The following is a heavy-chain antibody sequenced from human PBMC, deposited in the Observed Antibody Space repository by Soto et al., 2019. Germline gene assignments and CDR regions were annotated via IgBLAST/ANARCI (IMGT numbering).Heavy chain of an antibody. Sequence: QITLKESGPTLVKPTQTLTLTSTFSGLSRSSRGVGLGWIRQTPGRALAWLALIYWDDDKRYSRSLKSRLPITKATSKNQVVLTMTNMDPVATATYYCARDSSGWTGFDYWGQGTLVTVSS. D-gene: IGHD6-19*01. CDR3: ARDSSGWTGFDY. CDR1: GLSRSSRGVG. J-gene: IGHJ4*02. CDR2: IYWDDDK. V-gene: IGHV2-5*02.